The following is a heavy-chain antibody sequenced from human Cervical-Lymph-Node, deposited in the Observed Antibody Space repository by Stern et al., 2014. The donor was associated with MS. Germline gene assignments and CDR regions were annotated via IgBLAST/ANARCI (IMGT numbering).Heavy chain of an antibody. Sequence: VQLVQSGTQMQKPGASVKVSCKASGYTFTAFFIHWVRQVPGQGLEWMGRLNPNSDDPTYAQNFRDRVTLTSDTSIGTAYLELSRLTSADTAVYYCAREATRIVVGIDYWGQGTRVTVSS. D-gene: IGHD1-26*01. CDR1: GYTFTAFF. CDR2: LNPNSDDP. CDR3: AREATRIVVGIDY. J-gene: IGHJ4*02. V-gene: IGHV1-2*06.